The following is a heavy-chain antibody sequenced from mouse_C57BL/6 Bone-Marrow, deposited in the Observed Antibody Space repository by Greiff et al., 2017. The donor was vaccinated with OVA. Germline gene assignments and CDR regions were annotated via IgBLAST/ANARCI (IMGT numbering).Heavy chain of an antibody. CDR1: GFTFSDAW. Sequence: EVKLVESGGGLVQPGGSMKLSCAASGFTFSDAWMDWVRQSPEKGLEWVAEIRNKANNHATYYAESVKGRFTISRDDSKSSVYLQMNSLRAEDTGIYYCTRPNDGYPSFAYWGQGTLVTVSA. CDR3: TRPNDGYPSFAY. CDR2: IRNKANNHAT. V-gene: IGHV6-6*01. D-gene: IGHD2-3*01. J-gene: IGHJ3*01.